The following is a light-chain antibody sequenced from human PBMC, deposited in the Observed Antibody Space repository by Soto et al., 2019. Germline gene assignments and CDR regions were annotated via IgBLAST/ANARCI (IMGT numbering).Light chain of an antibody. Sequence: EIVMTQSPATLSVSPGERATLSCRASQSIRSNYLAWYQQKPGQAPRLLIHEISTRAPGIPARFSGSGSGTEFTLNISSLQSEDLAVYFCQQYSAWPLTFGPETKVDI. J-gene: IGKJ3*01. CDR1: QSIRSN. CDR2: EIS. CDR3: QQYSAWPLT. V-gene: IGKV3-15*01.